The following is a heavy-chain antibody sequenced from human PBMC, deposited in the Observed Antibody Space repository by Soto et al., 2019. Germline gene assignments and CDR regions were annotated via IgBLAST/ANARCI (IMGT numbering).Heavy chain of an antibody. V-gene: IGHV3-30-3*01. J-gene: IGHJ4*02. D-gene: IGHD2-15*01. CDR2: ISYDGSNK. CDR1: GFTFSSYA. CDR3: ARDTQLLGYCSGGSCYSYYFDY. Sequence: GGSLRLSCAASGFTFSSYAMHWVRQAPGKGLEWVAVISYDGSNKYYADSVKGRFTISRDNSKNTLYLQMNSLRAEDTAVYYCARDTQLLGYCSGGSCYSYYFDYWGQGTLVTVSS.